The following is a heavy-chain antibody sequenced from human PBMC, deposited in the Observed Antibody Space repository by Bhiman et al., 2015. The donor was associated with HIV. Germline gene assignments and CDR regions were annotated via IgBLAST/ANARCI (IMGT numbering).Heavy chain of an antibody. J-gene: IGHJ6*02. CDR2: ISYDASDK. V-gene: IGHV3-30-3*01. D-gene: IGHD3-22*01. CDR1: GFTFSSYA. CDR3: AREKGDSSGYYYRPWYYYGMDV. Sequence: QVQLVESGGGVVQPGRSLRLSCAASGFTFSSYAMHWVRQAPGKGLEWVAVISYDASDKYYADSVKGRFTISRDNAKNTVYLQMNSLRAEDTAVYYCAREKGDSSGYYYRPWYYYGMDVWGQGP.